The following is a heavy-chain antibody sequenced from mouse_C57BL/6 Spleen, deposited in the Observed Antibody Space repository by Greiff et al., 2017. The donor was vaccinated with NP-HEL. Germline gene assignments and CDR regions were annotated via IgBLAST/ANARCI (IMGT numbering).Heavy chain of an antibody. J-gene: IGHJ4*01. CDR1: GYAFSSYW. D-gene: IGHD2-4*01. Sequence: VKLMESGAELVKPGASVKISCKASGYAFSSYWMNWVKQRPGKGLEWIGQIYPGDGDTNYNGKFKGKATLTADKSSSTAYMQLSSLTSEDSAVYFCARWFYDYDDAMDYWGQGTSVTVSS. CDR3: ARWFYDYDDAMDY. V-gene: IGHV1-80*01. CDR2: IYPGDGDT.